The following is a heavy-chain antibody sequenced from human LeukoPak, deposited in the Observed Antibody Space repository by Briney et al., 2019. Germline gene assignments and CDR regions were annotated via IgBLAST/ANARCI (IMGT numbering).Heavy chain of an antibody. Sequence: KPGGSLRLSCAASGFTFSDYYISWIRQAPGKGLEWVSYISSSGSTIYYADSVKGRFTISRDNAKNSLYLQMNSLRAEDTAVYYCARDRISGYYWFDPWGQGTLVIVSS. J-gene: IGHJ5*02. D-gene: IGHD3-22*01. CDR2: ISSSGSTI. CDR1: GFTFSDYY. CDR3: ARDRISGYYWFDP. V-gene: IGHV3-11*01.